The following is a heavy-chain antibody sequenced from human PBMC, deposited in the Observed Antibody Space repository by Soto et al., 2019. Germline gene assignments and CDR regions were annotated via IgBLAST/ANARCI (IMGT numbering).Heavy chain of an antibody. D-gene: IGHD2-2*01. CDR3: ARVGYCSSTSCERSFSMDV. J-gene: IGHJ6*03. CDR1: GFTFDDYG. Sequence: EVQLVESGGGVVRPGGSLRLSCAASGFTFDDYGMSWVRQAPGKGLEWVSGINWNGGSTGYADCVKGRFTISRDNAKNFLYLQMNSLRAEDTALYHCARVGYCSSTSCERSFSMDVWGKGTPVTVSS. V-gene: IGHV3-20*01. CDR2: INWNGGST.